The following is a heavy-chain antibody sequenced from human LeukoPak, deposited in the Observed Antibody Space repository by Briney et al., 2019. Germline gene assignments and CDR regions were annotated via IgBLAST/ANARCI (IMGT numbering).Heavy chain of an antibody. Sequence: PSETLSLTCTVSGGSISSNYWNWIRQPPGKGLEWIGYVYYSGTTNYNPSLKSRVTISVDTSKNQFSLKVTSVTVADTAVYYCARGSGSYFPFDSWGQGTMVTVSS. V-gene: IGHV4-59*01. J-gene: IGHJ4*02. CDR1: GGSISSNY. CDR2: VYYSGTT. D-gene: IGHD6-19*01. CDR3: ARGSGSYFPFDS.